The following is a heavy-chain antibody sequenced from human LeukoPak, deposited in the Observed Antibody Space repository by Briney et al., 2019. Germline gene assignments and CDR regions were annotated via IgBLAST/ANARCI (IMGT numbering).Heavy chain of an antibody. CDR1: GFTFSTYA. J-gene: IGHJ4*02. V-gene: IGHV3-23*01. D-gene: IGHD5-12*01. CDR3: AKTGSGYYYFDY. Sequence: GGSLRLSCVASGFTFSTYAMSWVRQTPGKGLEWVSAISGSDPGTYYAGSVKGRFTISRDNSKNTLYLQMNSLRAEDTAIYYCAKTGSGYYYFDYWGQGTLVTVSS. CDR2: ISGSDPGT.